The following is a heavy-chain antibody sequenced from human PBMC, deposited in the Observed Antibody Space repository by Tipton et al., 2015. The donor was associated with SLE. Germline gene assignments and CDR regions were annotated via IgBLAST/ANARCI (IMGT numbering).Heavy chain of an antibody. CDR1: GGTFSSYA. CDR2: IIPIFGTA. J-gene: IGHJ6*03. D-gene: IGHD3-22*01. CDR3: ARAPYYYDSSGNYYYYMDV. V-gene: IGHV1-69*05. Sequence: QSGAEVKKPGSSVKVSCKASGGTFSSYAISWVRQAPGQGLEWMGGIIPIFGTANYAQKFQGRVTITTDESTSTAYMELSSLRSEDTAVYYCARAPYYYDSSGNYYYYMDVWGKGTTVTVSS.